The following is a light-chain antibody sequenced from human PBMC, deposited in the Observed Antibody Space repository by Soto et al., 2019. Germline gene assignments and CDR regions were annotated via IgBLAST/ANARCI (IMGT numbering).Light chain of an antibody. CDR1: QGIRND. J-gene: IGKJ1*01. CDR2: DAS. Sequence: QMTQSQSSLSASVGDRFTIACRSSQGIRNDLGWYQQKPGKAPKLLIYDASSLQSGVPSRFSGSGSGTDFTLTISSLQPEDFAIHYCQQSYRTPPRTSGQGTKVDI. CDR3: QQSYRTPPRT. V-gene: IGKV1-39*01.